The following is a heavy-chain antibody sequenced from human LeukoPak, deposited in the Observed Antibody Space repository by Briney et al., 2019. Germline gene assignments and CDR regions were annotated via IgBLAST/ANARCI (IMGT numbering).Heavy chain of an antibody. CDR3: ARGGLYYYDSSGYYYAELDY. V-gene: IGHV3-33*01. CDR1: GFTFSSYG. D-gene: IGHD3-22*01. CDR2: IWYDGSNK. J-gene: IGHJ4*02. Sequence: GGSLRLSCAASGFTFSSYGMHWVRQAPGKGLEWVAVIWYDGSNKYYADSVKGRFTISRDNSKNTLYLQMNSLRAEDTAVYYCARGGLYYYDSSGYYYAELDYWGQGTLVTVSS.